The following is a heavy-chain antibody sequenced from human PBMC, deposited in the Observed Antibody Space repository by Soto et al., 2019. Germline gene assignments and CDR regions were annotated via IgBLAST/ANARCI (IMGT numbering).Heavy chain of an antibody. J-gene: IGHJ3*02. CDR2: IIPILGIA. CDR3: ARECFWRYSSNHDAFAI. D-gene: IGHD6-13*01. Sequence: SVKVSCKTSGGTFSSYTISWVRQAPGQGLEWMGRIIPILGIANYAQKFQGRVTITADKSTSTAYMELSSLRSEDTAVYYCARECFWRYSSNHDAFAIWGQGTMVPVSS. CDR1: GGTFSSYT. V-gene: IGHV1-69*04.